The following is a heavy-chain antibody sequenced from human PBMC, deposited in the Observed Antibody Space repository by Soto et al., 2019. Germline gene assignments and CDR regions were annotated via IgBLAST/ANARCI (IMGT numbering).Heavy chain of an antibody. CDR3: ASSYGSGYRAFDY. D-gene: IGHD3-10*01. CDR2: VNPIVSRS. J-gene: IGHJ4*02. Sequence: QVQLVQSGAEVKRPGSSVKVSCKASGTTFNFFYINWVHQPPGVGLEWMGRVNPIVSRSNYAQKSQGRVTMTADKSTSTAYMELSSLRSEDTAIYYCASSYGSGYRAFDYWGQGALVTVSS. CDR1: GTTFNFFY. V-gene: IGHV1-69*02.